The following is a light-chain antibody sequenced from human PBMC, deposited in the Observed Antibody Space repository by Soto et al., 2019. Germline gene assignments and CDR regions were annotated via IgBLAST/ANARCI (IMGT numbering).Light chain of an antibody. CDR2: SAS. CDR3: QHYNNWPPYS. J-gene: IGKJ2*01. Sequence: IVMTQSPATLSVSPGESATLSCRASQSVGTNLAWYQQTPGQAPRVLIHSASTKATGIPARFSGSGSDTEFTLTISGLQSEDFPISYCQHYNNWPPYSFGQGTKLENK. CDR1: QSVGTN. V-gene: IGKV3-15*01.